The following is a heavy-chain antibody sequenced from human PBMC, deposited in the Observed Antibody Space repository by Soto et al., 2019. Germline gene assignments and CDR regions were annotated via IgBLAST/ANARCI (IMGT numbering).Heavy chain of an antibody. CDR1: GGSISSYY. Sequence: QVQLQESGPGLVKPSETLSLTCTVSGGSISSYYWSWIRQPPGKGLEWIGYIYYSGSTNYNPSLKSRVTISVDTSKNQFALKLSSVTAADTAVYYCARGQRIAVAGYFDYWGQGTLVTVSS. J-gene: IGHJ4*02. D-gene: IGHD6-19*01. CDR3: ARGQRIAVAGYFDY. CDR2: IYYSGST. V-gene: IGHV4-59*01.